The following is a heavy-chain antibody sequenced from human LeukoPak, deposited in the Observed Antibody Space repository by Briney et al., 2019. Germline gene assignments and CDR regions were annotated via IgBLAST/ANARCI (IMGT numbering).Heavy chain of an antibody. CDR1: GYIFTNYY. Sequence: ASVKVSCKASGYIFTNYYMHWVRQAPGQGLEWMGWINPNSGGTNYAQKFQGRVTMTRDTSISTAYMELSRLRSDDTAVYYCARDLKLYYDSSGYDYWGQGTLVTVSS. V-gene: IGHV1-2*02. CDR3: ARDLKLYYDSSGYDY. J-gene: IGHJ4*02. CDR2: INPNSGGT. D-gene: IGHD3-22*01.